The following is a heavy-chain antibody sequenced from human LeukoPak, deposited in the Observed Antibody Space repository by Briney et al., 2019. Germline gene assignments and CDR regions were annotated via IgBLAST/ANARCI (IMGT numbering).Heavy chain of an antibody. J-gene: IGHJ3*02. CDR2: ISGSGGST. CDR3: AKSRSGYPRVDGLDI. V-gene: IGHV3-23*01. D-gene: IGHD3-3*01. CDR1: GFTFSSYA. Sequence: GGPLRLSCSASGFTFSSYAMSWVRQAPGKGLEWVSAISGSGGSTYNADSVKGRFTISRDNSKNTLYLQMNSLRAEDTALYYCAKSRSGYPRVDGLDIWGQGTMVTVSS.